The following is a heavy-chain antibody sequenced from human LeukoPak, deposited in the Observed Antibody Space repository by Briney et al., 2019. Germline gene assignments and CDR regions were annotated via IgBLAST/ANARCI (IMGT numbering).Heavy chain of an antibody. D-gene: IGHD4-23*01. J-gene: IGHJ2*01. CDR1: GGSVSSGSYY. CDR3: ARKGEPGATVVTGYWYFDL. Sequence: SETLSLTCTVSGGSVSSGSYYWSWTRHPPGKGLEGIGYVYYSGSTYYNPSLKSRVTISVDTSKNQFSLKLSSVTAADTAVYYCARKGEPGATVVTGYWYFDLWGRGTLVTVSS. V-gene: IGHV4-31*03. CDR2: VYYSGST.